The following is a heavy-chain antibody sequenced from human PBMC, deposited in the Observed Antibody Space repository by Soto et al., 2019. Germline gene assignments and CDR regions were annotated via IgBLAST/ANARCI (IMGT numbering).Heavy chain of an antibody. D-gene: IGHD3-22*01. CDR2: INAGNGNT. CDR3: ARAPPIYYYDSSGYFDY. V-gene: IGHV1-3*01. Sequence: ASVKVSCKASGSTFTSYAMHWVRQAPGQRLEWMGWINAGNGNTKYSQKFQGRVTITRDTSASTAYMELSSLRSEDTAVYYCARAPPIYYYDSSGYFDYWGQGTLVTVSS. CDR1: GSTFTSYA. J-gene: IGHJ4*02.